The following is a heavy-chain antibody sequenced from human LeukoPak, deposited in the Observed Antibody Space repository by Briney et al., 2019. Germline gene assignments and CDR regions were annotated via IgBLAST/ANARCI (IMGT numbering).Heavy chain of an antibody. Sequence: GASVKVSCKASGYTFTGYYMHWVRQAPGQGLEWMGWINPNSGGTNYAQKFQGRVTMTRDTSISTAYMELSRLRSDDTAVYYCARDCYGRYYDSSGYLGWFDPWGQGTLVTVSS. CDR3: ARDCYGRYYDSSGYLGWFDP. D-gene: IGHD3-22*01. CDR2: INPNSGGT. V-gene: IGHV1-2*02. J-gene: IGHJ5*02. CDR1: GYTFTGYY.